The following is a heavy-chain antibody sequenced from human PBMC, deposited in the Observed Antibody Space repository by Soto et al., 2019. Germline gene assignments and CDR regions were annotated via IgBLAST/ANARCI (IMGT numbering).Heavy chain of an antibody. CDR1: GGSISSGGYY. CDR3: AREFMGVEPDAFDI. Sequence: SETLSLTCTVSGGSISSGGYYWSWIRQHPGKGLEWIGYIYYSGSTYYNPSLKSRVTISVDTSKNQFSLKLSSVTAADTAVYYCAREFMGVEPDAFDIWGQGTMVTVSS. D-gene: IGHD1-26*01. V-gene: IGHV4-31*03. CDR2: IYYSGST. J-gene: IGHJ3*02.